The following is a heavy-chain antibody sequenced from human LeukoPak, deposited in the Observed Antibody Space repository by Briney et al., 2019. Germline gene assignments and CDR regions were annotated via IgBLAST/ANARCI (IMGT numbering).Heavy chain of an antibody. J-gene: IGHJ3*02. V-gene: IGHV3-23*01. D-gene: IGHD3-3*01. CDR2: ITGSGSGA. Sequence: LGGSLRLSCAASGFTFSSFAINWVRQAPGKGLEWVSVITGSGSGADYADSVKGRFTISRDNSKNTLYLQMNSLRAEDTAVYYCAKAAQITIFGVVTTPAFDIWGQGTMVTVSS. CDR1: GFTFSSFA. CDR3: AKAAQITIFGVVTTPAFDI.